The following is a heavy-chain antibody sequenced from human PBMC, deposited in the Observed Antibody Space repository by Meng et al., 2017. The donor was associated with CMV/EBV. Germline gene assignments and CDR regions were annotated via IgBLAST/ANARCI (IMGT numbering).Heavy chain of an antibody. D-gene: IGHD6-13*01. CDR1: FPGYY. Sequence: FPGYYMHWVRQAPGQGLEWMGWINPNSGGTNYAQKFQGRVTMTRDTSISTAYMELSRLRSDDTAVYYCARDGAPYGIAAAGGLLFDPWGQGTLVTVSS. CDR3: ARDGAPYGIAAAGGLLFDP. V-gene: IGHV1-2*02. J-gene: IGHJ5*02. CDR2: INPNSGGT.